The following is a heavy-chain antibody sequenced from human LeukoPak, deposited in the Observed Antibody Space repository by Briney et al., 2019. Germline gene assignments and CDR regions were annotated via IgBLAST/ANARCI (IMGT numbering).Heavy chain of an antibody. CDR1: GFTFSGYE. D-gene: IGHD3-10*01. CDR2: ISSSGTTI. Sequence: GGSLRLSCAASGFTFSGYEMNWVRQAPGKGLQWVSFISSSGTTIYYADSVKGRFTISRDNSKNTLYLQMSSLRPEDTAVYYCVKIPGSYSIDYWGQGTLVTVSS. J-gene: IGHJ4*02. CDR3: VKIPGSYSIDY. V-gene: IGHV3-48*03.